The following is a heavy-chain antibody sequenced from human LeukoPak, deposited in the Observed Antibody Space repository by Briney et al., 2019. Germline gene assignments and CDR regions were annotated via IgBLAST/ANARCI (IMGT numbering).Heavy chain of an antibody. J-gene: IGHJ4*02. V-gene: IGHV3-7*01. Sequence: SGGSLRLSCAASGFTFSSYWMSWVRQAPGKGLEWVANIKQDGSEKYYVDSAKGRFTISRDNAKNSLYLQMNSLRAEDTAVYYCARGRYCSGGSCYWAFDYWGQGTLVTVSS. D-gene: IGHD2-15*01. CDR1: GFTFSSYW. CDR3: ARGRYCSGGSCYWAFDY. CDR2: IKQDGSEK.